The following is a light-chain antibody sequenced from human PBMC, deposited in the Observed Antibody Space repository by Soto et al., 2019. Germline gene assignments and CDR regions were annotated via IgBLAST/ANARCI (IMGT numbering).Light chain of an antibody. Sequence: QSVLTQPASVSGSPGQSITISCTGTSSDVGGYNYVSWYQHHPGKAPKLMIYEVSHRPSGVSNRFSASKSGNTASLTISGPQAEDEADYYCGSYTRSSTLVFGTGTKLTVL. J-gene: IGLJ1*01. CDR1: SSDVGGYNY. V-gene: IGLV2-14*01. CDR3: GSYTRSSTLV. CDR2: EVS.